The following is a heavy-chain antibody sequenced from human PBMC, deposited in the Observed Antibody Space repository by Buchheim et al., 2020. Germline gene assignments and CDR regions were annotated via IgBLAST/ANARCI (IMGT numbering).Heavy chain of an antibody. Sequence: QVQLVESGGGVVQPGRSLRLSCAASGFTFSSYGMHWVRQAPGKGLEWVAFIRYDGSNKYYADSVKGRFTISRDNSKNKLYLQMNSLRAEDTAVYYCAKVTVVTAPYYYYGMDVWGQGTT. V-gene: IGHV3-30*02. CDR2: IRYDGSNK. D-gene: IGHD2-21*02. CDR1: GFTFSSYG. J-gene: IGHJ6*02. CDR3: AKVTVVTAPYYYYGMDV.